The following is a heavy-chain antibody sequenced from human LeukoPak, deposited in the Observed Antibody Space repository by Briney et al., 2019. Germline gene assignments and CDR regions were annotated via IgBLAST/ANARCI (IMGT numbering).Heavy chain of an antibody. CDR3: AKTYYDFWSGYRPFDP. J-gene: IGHJ5*02. V-gene: IGHV3-30*02. Sequence: PGGSLRLSCAASGFTFSSYGMHWVRQAPSKWLEWVAFIRYDGSNKYYADSVKGRFTIARDNSKNTLYLKMNSLSAEDTALYYCAKTYYDFWSGYRPFDPWGQGTLVTVSS. D-gene: IGHD3-3*01. CDR1: GFTFSSYG. CDR2: IRYDGSNK.